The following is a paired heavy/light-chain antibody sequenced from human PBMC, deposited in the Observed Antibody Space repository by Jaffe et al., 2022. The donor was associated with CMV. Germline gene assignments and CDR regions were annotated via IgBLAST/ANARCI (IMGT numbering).Light chain of an antibody. J-gene: IGKJ3*01. CDR2: AAS. Sequence: AIRITQSPSSLSASTGDRVTITCRASQGISSYLAWYQQKPGKAPKLLIYAASTLQSGVPSRFSGSGSGTDFTLTISCLQSEDFATYYCQQYYSYPFTFGPGTKVDIK. V-gene: IGKV1-8*01. CDR3: QQYYSYPFT. CDR1: QGISSY.
Heavy chain of an antibody. D-gene: IGHD2-21*02. CDR1: GYTFTSYD. CDR3: ARAYCGGDCYYRHYYYYGMDV. CDR2: MNPNSGNT. J-gene: IGHJ6*02. V-gene: IGHV1-8*01. Sequence: QVQLVQSGAEVKKPGASVKVSCKASGYTFTSYDINWVRQATGQGLEWMGWMNPNSGNTGYAQKFQGRVTMTRNTSISTAYMELSSLRSEDTAVYYCARAYCGGDCYYRHYYYYGMDVWGQGTTVTVSS.